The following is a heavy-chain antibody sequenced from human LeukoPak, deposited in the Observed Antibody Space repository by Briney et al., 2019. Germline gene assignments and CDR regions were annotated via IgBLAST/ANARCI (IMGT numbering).Heavy chain of an antibody. Sequence: SETLSLTCTVSGGSISSSSYYCGWIRQPPGKNLEWIGSIYYSGNTYYNPSLKSRVTISVDTSKNQFSLKLSSVTAADTAVYYCARLSLFGYTYGTPDYWGQGTLVTASS. V-gene: IGHV4-39*01. CDR3: ARLSLFGYTYGTPDY. CDR1: GGSISSSSYY. J-gene: IGHJ4*02. D-gene: IGHD5-18*01. CDR2: IYYSGNT.